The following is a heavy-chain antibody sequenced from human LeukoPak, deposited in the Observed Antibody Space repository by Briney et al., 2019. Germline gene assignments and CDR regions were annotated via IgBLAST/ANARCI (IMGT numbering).Heavy chain of an antibody. J-gene: IGHJ3*02. D-gene: IGHD5-24*01. CDR3: TTARDGYKRKGAFDI. Sequence: GGSLRLSCAASGFTFSSYGMSWVRQAPGKGLEWVGRIKSKTDGGTTDYAAPVKGRFTISRDDSKNTLYLQMNSLKTEDTAVYYCTTARDGYKRKGAFDIWGQGTMVTVSS. CDR1: GFTFSSYG. V-gene: IGHV3-15*01. CDR2: IKSKTDGGTT.